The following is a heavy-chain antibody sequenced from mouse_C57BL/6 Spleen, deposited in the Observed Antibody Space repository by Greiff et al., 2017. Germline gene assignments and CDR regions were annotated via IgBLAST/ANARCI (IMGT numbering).Heavy chain of an antibody. CDR3: ARSRSNYGFAY. V-gene: IGHV1-82*01. CDR2: IYPGDGDT. CDR1: GYAFSSSW. J-gene: IGHJ3*01. D-gene: IGHD2-5*01. Sequence: VQRVESGPELVKPGASVKISCKASGYAFSSSWMNWVKQRPGKGLEWIGRIYPGDGDTNYNGKFKGKATLTADKSSSTAYMQLSSLTSEDSAVYFCARSRSNYGFAYWGQGTLVTVSA.